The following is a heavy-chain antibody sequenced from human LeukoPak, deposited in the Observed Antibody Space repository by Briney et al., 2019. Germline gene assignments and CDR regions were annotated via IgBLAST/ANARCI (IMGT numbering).Heavy chain of an antibody. J-gene: IGHJ3*02. D-gene: IGHD3-16*01. CDR3: TRDGLYDYIWRSSVPGAFDI. V-gene: IGHV3-49*04. Sequence: GGSLRLSCTASGFTFGDYAMSWVRQAPGKGLEWVGFIRSKTYGCTTEYAASVKGRFTISRDDSKSIAYLQMNSLKTEDTAVYYCTRDGLYDYIWRSSVPGAFDIRGQGTMVTVSA. CDR1: GFTFGDYA. CDR2: IRSKTYGCTT.